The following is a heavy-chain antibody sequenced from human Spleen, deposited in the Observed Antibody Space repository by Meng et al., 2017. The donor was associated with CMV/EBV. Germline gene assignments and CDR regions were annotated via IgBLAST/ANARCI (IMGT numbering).Heavy chain of an antibody. D-gene: IGHD2-15*01. CDR2: IYDSGTT. CDR3: AREPFCSSGRCQRDWYFDL. J-gene: IGHJ2*01. V-gene: IGHV4-61*01. Sequence: SETLSLTCTVSGGSISSSSYYWGWIRQPPGKGLEWIGFIYDSGTTNYNPSLKSRVTISLDTSKNQFSLKLSSVTAADTAVYYCAREPFCSSGRCQRDWYFDLWGRGTLVTVSS. CDR1: GGSISSSSYY.